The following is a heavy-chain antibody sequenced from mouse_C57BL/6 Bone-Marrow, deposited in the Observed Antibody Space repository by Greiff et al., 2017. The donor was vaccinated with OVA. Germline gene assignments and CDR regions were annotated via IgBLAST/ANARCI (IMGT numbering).Heavy chain of an antibody. Sequence: VQLKESGPGLVKPSQSLSLTCSVTGYSITSGYYWNWIRQFPGNKLEWMGYISYDGSNNYNPSLKNRISITRDTSKNQFFLKLNSVTTEDTATYYCARDYYGSRLDYWGQGTTLTVSS. V-gene: IGHV3-6*01. CDR1: GYSITSGYY. CDR2: ISYDGSN. J-gene: IGHJ2*01. CDR3: ARDYYGSRLDY. D-gene: IGHD1-1*01.